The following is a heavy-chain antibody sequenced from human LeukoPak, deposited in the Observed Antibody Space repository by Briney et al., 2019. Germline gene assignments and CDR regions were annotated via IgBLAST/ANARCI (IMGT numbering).Heavy chain of an antibody. J-gene: IGHJ4*02. CDR1: GFTFSSYA. Sequence: GGSLRLSCAASGFTFSSYAMHWVRQAPGKGLEWVAVISYDGSNKYYADSVKGRFTISRDNSKNTLYLQMNSLRAEDTAVYYCARGFTIFGVVIPSFDYWGQGTLVTVSS. D-gene: IGHD3-3*01. CDR3: ARGFTIFGVVIPSFDY. CDR2: ISYDGSNK. V-gene: IGHV3-30-3*01.